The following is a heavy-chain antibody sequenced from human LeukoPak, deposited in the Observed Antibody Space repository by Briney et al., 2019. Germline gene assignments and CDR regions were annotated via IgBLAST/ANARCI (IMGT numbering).Heavy chain of an antibody. CDR2: INHSGSA. V-gene: IGHV4-34*01. D-gene: IGHD4-11*01. CDR1: GGSFSGYY. CDR3: ARGHPTAYYYYYGMDV. J-gene: IGHJ6*02. Sequence: KPSETLSLTCAVSGGSFSGYYWTWIRQPPGKGLEWIGEINHSGSANYNPSLKSRVTISLDTSKNQFSLKLSSVTAADTAVYYCARGHPTAYYYYYGMDVWGQGTTVTVSS.